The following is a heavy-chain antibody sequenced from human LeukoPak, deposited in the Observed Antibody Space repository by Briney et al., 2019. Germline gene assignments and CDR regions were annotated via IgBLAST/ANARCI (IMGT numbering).Heavy chain of an antibody. V-gene: IGHV3-74*01. J-gene: IGHJ6*02. CDR1: GFTFSSYW. Sequence: GGSLRLSCAASGFTFSSYWMHWVRHAPGKGLLWVSRINSDGTTTYYADSVKGRFTISRDNAKNTLYLQVNSLRAEDTAVYYCARGNYYGMDVWDQGTTVTVSS. CDR3: ARGNYYGMDV. CDR2: INSDGTTT.